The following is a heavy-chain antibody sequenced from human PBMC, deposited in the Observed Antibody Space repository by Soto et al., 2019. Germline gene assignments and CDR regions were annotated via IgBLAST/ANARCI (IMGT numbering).Heavy chain of an antibody. CDR3: AREDGVVGSSSAFDH. CDR2: INGRSNYV. CDR1: GFTFSTYT. V-gene: IGHV3-21*01. J-gene: IGHJ4*02. Sequence: GSLRLSCVFSGFTFSTYTMNWVRQAPGKGLEWVSSINGRSNYVYYADSVKGRFTISRDNAKNSLYLQMNRLRAEDTAIYYCAREDGVVGSSSAFDHWGLGTLVTVSS. D-gene: IGHD1-26*01.